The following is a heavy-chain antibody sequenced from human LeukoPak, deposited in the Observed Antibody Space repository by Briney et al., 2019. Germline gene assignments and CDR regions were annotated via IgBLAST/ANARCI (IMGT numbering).Heavy chain of an antibody. J-gene: IGHJ6*03. D-gene: IGHD3-10*01. Sequence: GASVTVSCKASGYTFTGYCMHWVRQAPGQGLEWMGWINPNSGGTNYAQKFQGRVTMTRDTSISTAYMELSRLRSDDTAVYYCASIPYYYGSGSYYYYYYYMDVWGKGTTVTVSS. V-gene: IGHV1-2*02. CDR3: ASIPYYYGSGSYYYYYYYMDV. CDR1: GYTFTGYC. CDR2: INPNSGGT.